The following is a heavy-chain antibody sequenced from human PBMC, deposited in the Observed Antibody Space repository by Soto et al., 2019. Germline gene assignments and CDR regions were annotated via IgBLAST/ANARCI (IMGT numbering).Heavy chain of an antibody. CDR3: ARDGDFWSGYYLY. CDR2: IYYSGST. V-gene: IGHV4-30-4*01. Sequence: SETLSLTCTVSGGSISSGDYYWSWIRQPPGKGLEWIGYIYYSGSTYYNPSLKSRVTISVDTSKNQFSLKLSSVTAADTAVYYCARDGDFWSGYYLYWGQGTLVTVSS. J-gene: IGHJ4*02. D-gene: IGHD3-3*01. CDR1: GGSISSGDYY.